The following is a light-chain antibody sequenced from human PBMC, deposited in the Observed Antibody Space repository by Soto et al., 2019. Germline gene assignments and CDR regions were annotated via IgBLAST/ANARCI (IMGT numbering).Light chain of an antibody. CDR3: QSYDSSLSGAV. Sequence: QSVLTQPPSVSGAPGQRVTISCTGSSSNIGAGYDVHWYQQLPATAPKLLIYDNSNRPSVVPDRFSGSKSGTSASLAITGLQAGDEADYYCQSYDSSLSGAVFGGGTKLTVL. CDR1: SSNIGAGYD. CDR2: DNS. J-gene: IGLJ2*01. V-gene: IGLV1-40*01.